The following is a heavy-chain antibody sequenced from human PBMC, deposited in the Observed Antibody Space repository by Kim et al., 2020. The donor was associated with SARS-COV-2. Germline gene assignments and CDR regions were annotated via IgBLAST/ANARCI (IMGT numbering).Heavy chain of an antibody. CDR3: ARRSRGVIAAALGY. Sequence: GGSLRLSCAASGFTFSSYAMHWVRQAPGKGLEWVAVISYDGSNKYYADSVKGRFTISRDNSKNTLYLQMNSLRAEDTAVYYCARRSRGVIAAALGYWGQGTLFTVSS. V-gene: IGHV3-30*04. CDR1: GFTFSSYA. D-gene: IGHD6-13*01. J-gene: IGHJ4*02. CDR2: ISYDGSNK.